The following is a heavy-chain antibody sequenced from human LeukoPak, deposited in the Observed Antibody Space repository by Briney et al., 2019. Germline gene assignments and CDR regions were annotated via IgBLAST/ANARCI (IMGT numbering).Heavy chain of an antibody. Sequence: GGSLRLSCAASGFTFSSHVMHWVRQAPGKGLEWVAVISSDGSSKYYADSVKGRFTISRDNSKNTLYLQMKSLRAEDTAVYYCARSRPGGMIVVVTPLDYWGQGTLVTVSS. V-gene: IGHV3-30-3*01. CDR3: ARSRPGGMIVVVTPLDY. CDR2: ISSDGSSK. J-gene: IGHJ4*02. D-gene: IGHD3-22*01. CDR1: GFTFSSHV.